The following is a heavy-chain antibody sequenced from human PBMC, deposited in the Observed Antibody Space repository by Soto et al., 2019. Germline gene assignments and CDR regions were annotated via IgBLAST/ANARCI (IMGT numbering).Heavy chain of an antibody. CDR3: ARGLPFWSGYYHLDY. Sequence: ASVKVSCKASGYTFTSYAMHWVRQAPGQRLEWMGWINAGNGNTKYSQKFQGRVTITRGTSASTAYMELSSLRSEDTAVYYCARGLPFWSGYYHLDYWGQGTLVNVSS. D-gene: IGHD3-3*01. V-gene: IGHV1-3*01. J-gene: IGHJ4*02. CDR1: GYTFTSYA. CDR2: INAGNGNT.